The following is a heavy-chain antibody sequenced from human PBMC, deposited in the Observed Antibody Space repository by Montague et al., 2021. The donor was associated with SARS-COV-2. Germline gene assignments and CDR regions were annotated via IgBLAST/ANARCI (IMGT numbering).Heavy chain of an antibody. V-gene: IGHV4-31*03. CDR1: GGSISSGGYY. CDR3: ARHRRSRYGNFDY. Sequence: TLSLTCTVSGGSISSGGYYWSWIRQHPGKGLEWIGYIYYSGSTYYNPSPKSRVTISVDTSKHQFSLKLNSVTAADTAVYYCARHRRSRYGNFDYWGQGTLVTVSS. D-gene: IGHD1-1*01. J-gene: IGHJ4*02. CDR2: IYYSGST.